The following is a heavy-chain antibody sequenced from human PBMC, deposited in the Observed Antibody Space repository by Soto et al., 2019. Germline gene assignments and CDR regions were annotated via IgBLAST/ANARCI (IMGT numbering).Heavy chain of an antibody. CDR2: INHSGST. CDR3: ARVRDYYDSRRFDY. D-gene: IGHD3-22*01. CDR1: GGSFSGYY. V-gene: IGHV4-34*01. Sequence: SETLSLTCAVYGGSFSGYYWSWIRQPPGKGLEWIGEINHSGSTNYNPSLKSRVTISVDTSKNQFSLKLSSVTAADTAVYYCARVRDYYDSRRFDYWGQGTLVTVSS. J-gene: IGHJ4*02.